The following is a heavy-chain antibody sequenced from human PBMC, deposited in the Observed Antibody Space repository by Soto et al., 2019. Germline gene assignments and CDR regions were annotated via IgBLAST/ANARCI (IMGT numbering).Heavy chain of an antibody. J-gene: IGHJ6*02. V-gene: IGHV3-30-3*01. CDR2: ISYDGSNK. CDR1: GFTFSSYA. Sequence: QVQLVESGGGVVQPGRSLRLSCAASGFTFSSYAMHWVRQAPGKGLEWVAVISYDGSNKYYADSVKGRFTISRDNSKNTLYLQMNSLRAEDTAVYYWARAPGVQRRKGYGMDVWGQGTTFIVSS. CDR3: ARAPGVQRRKGYGMDV. D-gene: IGHD6-13*01.